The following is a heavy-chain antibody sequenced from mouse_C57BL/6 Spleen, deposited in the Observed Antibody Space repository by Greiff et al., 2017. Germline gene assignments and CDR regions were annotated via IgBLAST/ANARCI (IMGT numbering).Heavy chain of an antibody. Sequence: VQGVESGAELVRPGASVTLSCKASGYTFTDYEMHWVKQTPVHGLEWIGAIDPETGGTAYNQKFKGKAILTADKSSSTAYMELRSLTSEDSAVYYCTRYAMDYWGQGTSVTVSS. J-gene: IGHJ4*01. CDR3: TRYAMDY. V-gene: IGHV1-15*01. CDR1: GYTFTDYE. CDR2: IDPETGGT.